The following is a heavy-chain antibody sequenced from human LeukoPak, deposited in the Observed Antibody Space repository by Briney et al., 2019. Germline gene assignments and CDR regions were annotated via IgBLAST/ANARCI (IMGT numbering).Heavy chain of an antibody. CDR1: GFTFSSYW. Sequence: GGSLRLSCAASGFTFSSYWMNWARQAPGKGLEWVASINHNGNVNYYVDSVEGRFTISRDNAKNSLYLQMSNLRAEDTAVYFCARGGGLDVWSQGATVTVSS. J-gene: IGHJ6*02. CDR3: ARGGGLDV. V-gene: IGHV3-7*03. CDR2: INHNGNVN. D-gene: IGHD3-16*01.